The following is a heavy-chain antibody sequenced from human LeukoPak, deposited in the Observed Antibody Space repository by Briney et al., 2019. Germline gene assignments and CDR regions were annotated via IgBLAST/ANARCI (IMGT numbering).Heavy chain of an antibody. Sequence: QPGGSLRLSCAAAGFDFSDFWMSWVRQVPGKGLEWVATIKKDGSETHYVDSVKGRFTISRHNAESSLYLQMNSLRAEDTAVYYCARDYKSPDFWAGYPPYHHDHWGQGTLVTVSS. V-gene: IGHV3-7*01. CDR3: ARDYKSPDFWAGYPPYHHDH. D-gene: IGHD3/OR15-3a*01. J-gene: IGHJ4*02. CDR1: GFDFSDFW. CDR2: IKKDGSET.